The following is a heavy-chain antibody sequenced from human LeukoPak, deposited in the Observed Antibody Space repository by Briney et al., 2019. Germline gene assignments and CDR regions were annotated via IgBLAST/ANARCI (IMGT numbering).Heavy chain of an antibody. D-gene: IGHD6-19*01. Sequence: SVKVSCKASGGTFSSYAISWVRQAPGQGLERMGGIIPIFGTANYAQKFQGRVTITADESTSTAYMELSSLRSEDTAVYYCASDGYSSGWYYFDYWGQGTLVTVSS. J-gene: IGHJ4*02. CDR3: ASDGYSSGWYYFDY. CDR2: IIPIFGTA. CDR1: GGTFSSYA. V-gene: IGHV1-69*13.